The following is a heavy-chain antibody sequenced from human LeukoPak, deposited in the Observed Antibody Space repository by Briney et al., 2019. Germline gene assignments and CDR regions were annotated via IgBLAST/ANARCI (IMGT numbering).Heavy chain of an antibody. CDR1: SGSINSYH. V-gene: IGHV4-59*08. CDR2: IYYSGST. CDR3: ARSYYDSSGYHFDY. Sequence: PSVTLSLTCTVSSGSINSYHWRWIPQPPGKGLEWIGYIYYSGSTNYNPSLKSRVTISVDTSKNQFSLKLSSVTAADTAVYYCARSYYDSSGYHFDYWGQGTLVTVSS. D-gene: IGHD3-22*01. J-gene: IGHJ4*02.